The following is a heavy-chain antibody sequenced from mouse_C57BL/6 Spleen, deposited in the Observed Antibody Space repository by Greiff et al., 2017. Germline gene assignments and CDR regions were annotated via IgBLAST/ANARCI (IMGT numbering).Heavy chain of an antibody. CDR3: TRGERYYFDY. CDR2: ISSGGDYI. J-gene: IGHJ2*01. Sequence: VQLKQSGEGLVKPGGSLKLSCAASGFTFSSYAMSWVRQTPEKRLEWVAYISSGGDYIYYADTVKGRFTISRDNARNTLYLQMSSLKSEDTAMYYCTRGERYYFDYWGQGTTLTVSS. V-gene: IGHV5-9-1*02. D-gene: IGHD1-1*01. CDR1: GFTFSSYA.